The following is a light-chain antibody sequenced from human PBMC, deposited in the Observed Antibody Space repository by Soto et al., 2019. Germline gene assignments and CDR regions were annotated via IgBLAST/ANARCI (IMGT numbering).Light chain of an antibody. V-gene: IGKV1-12*01. CDR1: QGISSW. Sequence: DIQMTQSPSSVSASVGDRVTITCRASQGISSWLAWYQQKPGKDPKLLIYAASSLQSGVPSRFNGSGSGTDFTLNIRRLRPGDFATYYCQQANSFPITFGQGTRLEIK. CDR2: AAS. J-gene: IGKJ5*01. CDR3: QQANSFPIT.